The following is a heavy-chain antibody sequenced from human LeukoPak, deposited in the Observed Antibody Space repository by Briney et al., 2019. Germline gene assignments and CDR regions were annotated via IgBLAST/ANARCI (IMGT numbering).Heavy chain of an antibody. CDR2: IGSSSSYI. D-gene: IGHD2-2*02. Sequence: GGSLRLSCAASGFTFSSYSMNWVRQAPGKGLEWVSSIGSSSSYIYYADSVKGRFTISRDNAKNSLYLQMNSLRAEDTAVYYCARDGEDCSSTSCYKKVDYWGQGTLVTVSS. CDR1: GFTFSSYS. CDR3: ARDGEDCSSTSCYKKVDY. V-gene: IGHV3-21*01. J-gene: IGHJ4*02.